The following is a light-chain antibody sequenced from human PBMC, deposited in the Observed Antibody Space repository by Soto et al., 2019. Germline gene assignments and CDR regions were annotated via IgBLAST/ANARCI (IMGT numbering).Light chain of an antibody. CDR2: EVN. CDR1: SSDIGGYNF. J-gene: IGLJ2*01. CDR3: SSYTTSHTLV. Sequence: QSALTQPPSASGSPGQSVTISCTGTSSDIGGYNFVSWYQQHPGKAPKLMIDEVNKRPSGVPDRFSGSKSGNTASLTVSGLQAEDEADYYCSSYTTSHTLVFGGGTKLTVL. V-gene: IGLV2-8*01.